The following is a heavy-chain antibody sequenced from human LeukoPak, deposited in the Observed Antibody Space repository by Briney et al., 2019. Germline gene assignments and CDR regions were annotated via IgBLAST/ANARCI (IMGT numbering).Heavy chain of an antibody. Sequence: PSETLSLTCTVSGGSISSYYWSWIRQPPGKGLEWIGYIYYSGSTNYNPSLKSRVTISVDTSKNQFSLKLSSVTAADTAVYYCARVLTEGEWSPYYYYYMDVWGKGTTVTVSS. D-gene: IGHD3-3*01. CDR2: IYYSGST. CDR1: GGSISSYY. CDR3: ARVLTEGEWSPYYYYYMDV. J-gene: IGHJ6*03. V-gene: IGHV4-59*01.